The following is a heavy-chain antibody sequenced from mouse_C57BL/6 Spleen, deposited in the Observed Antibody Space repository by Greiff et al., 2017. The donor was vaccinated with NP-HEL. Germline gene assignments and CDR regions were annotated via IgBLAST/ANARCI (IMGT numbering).Heavy chain of an antibody. D-gene: IGHD2-4*01. CDR2: IWRGGST. CDR1: GFSFTSYG. V-gene: IGHV2-5*01. J-gene: IGHJ1*03. Sequence: VQLQQSGPGLVQPSQSLSITCTVSGFSFTSYGVHWVRQSPGKGLEWLGVIWRGGSTDYNAAFMSRLSITKDNSKSQVFFKMNSLQADDTAIYYCAKCRDDYDEGYWYFDVWGTGTTVTVSS. CDR3: AKCRDDYDEGYWYFDV.